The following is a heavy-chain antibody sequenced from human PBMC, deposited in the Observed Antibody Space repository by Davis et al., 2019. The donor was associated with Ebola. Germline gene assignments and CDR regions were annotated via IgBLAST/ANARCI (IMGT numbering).Heavy chain of an antibody. CDR3: VTFLEQWLAY. CDR1: GYSFTDFC. Sequence: ASVKVSCKASGYSFTDFCVHWVRQAHGQGLKWMGVIKPSDLSTTYAQRFQGRATMTRDTSTSTVYMELSSLRSDDTAVYYSVTFLEQWLAYWGQGTLVTVSS. D-gene: IGHD6-19*01. J-gene: IGHJ4*02. V-gene: IGHV1-46*01. CDR2: IKPSDLST.